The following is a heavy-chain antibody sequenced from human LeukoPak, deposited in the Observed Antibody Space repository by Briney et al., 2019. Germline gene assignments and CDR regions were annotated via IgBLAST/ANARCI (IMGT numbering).Heavy chain of an antibody. CDR3: ARMAYDYYGSGSYYYYYYMDV. Sequence: SETLSLTCTVSGGSISSYYWSWIRQPPGKGLERIGYVYYSGSTNYNPSLKSRVTISVATSKKQFSLKLSSVTAADTAVYYCARMAYDYYGSGSYYYYYYMDVWGKGTTVTISS. D-gene: IGHD3-10*01. V-gene: IGHV4-59*01. CDR2: VYYSGST. CDR1: GGSISSYY. J-gene: IGHJ6*03.